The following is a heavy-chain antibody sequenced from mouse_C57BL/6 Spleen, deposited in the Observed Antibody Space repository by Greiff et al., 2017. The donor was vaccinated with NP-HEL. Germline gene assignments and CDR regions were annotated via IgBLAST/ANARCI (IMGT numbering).Heavy chain of an antibody. CDR2: IHPNSGST. J-gene: IGHJ2*01. CDR3: ARSRTGPYYVDY. V-gene: IGHV1-64*01. D-gene: IGHD4-1*01. CDR1: GYTFTSYW. Sequence: QVQLQQPGAELVKPGASVKLSCKASGYTFTSYWMHWVKQRPGQGLEWIGMIHPNSGSTNYNEKFKSKATLTVDKSSSTAYMQLSSLTSEDSAVYYCARSRTGPYYVDYWGQGTTLTVSS.